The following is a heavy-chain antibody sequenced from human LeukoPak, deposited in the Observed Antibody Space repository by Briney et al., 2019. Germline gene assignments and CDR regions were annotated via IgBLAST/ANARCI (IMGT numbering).Heavy chain of an antibody. CDR2: IRFDGSNR. Sequence: GGSLRLSCTASGFIFSRYGMHWVRQAPGKGLEWVALIRFDGSNRYYADSVKGRYSISRDNGKNTLYLQMHSLRAEDTSVYYCARELDSHFDFWGQGTLVTVSS. J-gene: IGHJ4*02. V-gene: IGHV3-30*02. CDR1: GFIFSRYG. CDR3: ARELDSHFDF. D-gene: IGHD3-22*01.